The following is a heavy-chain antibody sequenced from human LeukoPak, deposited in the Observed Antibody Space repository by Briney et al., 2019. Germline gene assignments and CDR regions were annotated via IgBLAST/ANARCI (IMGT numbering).Heavy chain of an antibody. Sequence: SETLSLTCAVYGGSFSGYYWSWIRQHPGKGLEWIGYIYYSGSTYYNPSLKSRLTISVDTSKNQFSLNLSSVTAADTAVYYCARFSGASQMAYWGQGTLVTVSS. J-gene: IGHJ4*02. CDR3: ARFSGASQMAY. CDR2: IYYSGST. D-gene: IGHD2-15*01. V-gene: IGHV4-31*11. CDR1: GGSFSGYY.